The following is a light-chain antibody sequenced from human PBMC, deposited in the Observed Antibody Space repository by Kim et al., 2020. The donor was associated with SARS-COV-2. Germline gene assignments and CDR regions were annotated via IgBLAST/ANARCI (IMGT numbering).Light chain of an antibody. Sequence: DIQMTQSPSTLSASVGDRVTITCRASENIGTWLAWYQQKPGRAPSLLIYLASTLESGVPSRFSGTGSGTEFSLSITSLQPDDFATYNCQHYSRLPYTFGQGPKLEI. CDR3: QHYSRLPYT. J-gene: IGKJ2*01. CDR2: LAS. V-gene: IGKV1-5*03. CDR1: ENIGTW.